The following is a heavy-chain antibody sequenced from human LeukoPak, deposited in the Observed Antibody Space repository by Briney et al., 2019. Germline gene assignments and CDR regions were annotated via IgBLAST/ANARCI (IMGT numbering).Heavy chain of an antibody. V-gene: IGHV4-59*01. CDR3: ARGSGYWGGLDY. Sequence: SETLSLTCTVSGGSISSYYWSWIRQPPGKGLEWIGYIYYSGSTNYNPSLKSRVTISVDTSKNQFSLKLCSVTAADTAVYYCARGSGYWGGLDYWGQGTLVTVSS. D-gene: IGHD3-22*01. CDR1: GGSISSYY. CDR2: IYYSGST. J-gene: IGHJ4*02.